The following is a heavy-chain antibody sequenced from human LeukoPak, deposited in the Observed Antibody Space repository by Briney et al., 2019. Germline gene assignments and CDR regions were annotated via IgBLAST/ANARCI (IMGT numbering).Heavy chain of an antibody. CDR3: ARWDGNGYH. CDR1: GFIFSNYA. D-gene: IGHD3-22*01. V-gene: IGHV3-7*01. J-gene: IGHJ4*02. CDR2: INQDGSEK. Sequence: PGGSLRLSCAASGFIFSNYAMNWVRQAPGKGLEWVANINQDGSEKYYVDSVKGRFTISRDNAKSSLYLKMNSLRAEDTAVYYCARWDGNGYHLDQGTLVTVSS.